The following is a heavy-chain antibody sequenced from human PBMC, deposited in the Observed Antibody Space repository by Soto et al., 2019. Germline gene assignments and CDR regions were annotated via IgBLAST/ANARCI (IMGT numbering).Heavy chain of an antibody. V-gene: IGHV3-30-3*01. CDR2: ISYDGSNK. Sequence: QVQLVESGGGVVQPGRSLRLSCAAAGFTFSSYAMYWVRQAPSKWLEWVAVISYDGSNKYYADSVKGRFTISRDNSKNTLYLQMNSLRAEDTTVYYCARYIVVVTATYAFDIWGQGTMVTVSS. J-gene: IGHJ3*02. CDR1: GFTFSSYA. D-gene: IGHD2-21*02. CDR3: ARYIVVVTATYAFDI.